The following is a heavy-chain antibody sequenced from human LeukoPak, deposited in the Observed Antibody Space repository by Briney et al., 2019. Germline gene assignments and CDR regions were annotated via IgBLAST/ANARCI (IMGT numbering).Heavy chain of an antibody. Sequence: GASVKFSCKASGYTFTDYYIHWVREAPGQGLEWMGWIHSNNGGSSSAQNFQGRVTLTRDTSVTTAYMELSGLISDDTALYFCARESAVVARGGAFDLWGQGTMVIVSA. J-gene: IGHJ3*01. CDR3: ARESAVVARGGAFDL. CDR2: IHSNNGGS. CDR1: GYTFTDYY. V-gene: IGHV1-2*02. D-gene: IGHD3-10*01.